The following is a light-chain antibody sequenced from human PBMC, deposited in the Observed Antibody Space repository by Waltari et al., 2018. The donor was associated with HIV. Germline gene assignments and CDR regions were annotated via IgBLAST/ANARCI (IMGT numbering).Light chain of an antibody. V-gene: IGLV3-19*01. CDR3: HSRDTDGDHYV. CDR1: SLRSFF. J-gene: IGLJ1*01. Sequence: SSELTQDPVLSVALGQTIKITCQGDSLRSFFPNWYQQTPGQAPILVVYGANRRPSGIPDRFSASNSGNPSSLIISDSQAVDEADYYCHSRDTDGDHYVFGGGTRVIV. CDR2: GAN.